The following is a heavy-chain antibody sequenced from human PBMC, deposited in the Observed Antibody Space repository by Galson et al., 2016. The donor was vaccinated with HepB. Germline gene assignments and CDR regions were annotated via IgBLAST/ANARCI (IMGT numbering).Heavy chain of an antibody. CDR2: ISVYNGNT. CDR1: GYSFTSSG. J-gene: IGHJ5*02. V-gene: IGHV1-18*01. CDR3: ARGGDSITAVPGDP. Sequence: SVKVSCKASGYSFTSSGISWVRQAPGQGLEWMGWISVYNGNTNYAQKLQGRVTMTTDTSTSTAYMELRSLRSDDTAVYYCARGGDSITAVPGDPWGQGTLVTVSS. D-gene: IGHD6-13*01.